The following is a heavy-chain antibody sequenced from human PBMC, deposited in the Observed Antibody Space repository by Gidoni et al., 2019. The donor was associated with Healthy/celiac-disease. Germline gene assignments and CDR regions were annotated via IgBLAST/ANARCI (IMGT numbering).Heavy chain of an antibody. CDR2: IYPGDSDT. D-gene: IGHD2-21*02. V-gene: IGHV5-51*01. Sequence: EVQLVQSGAEVKKPGESLKISCKGSGYSFTSYWIGWVRQMPGKGLEWMGIIYPGDSDTRYSPSFQGQVTISADKSISTAYLQWSSLKASDTAMYYCASPPYCGGDCYSTHDAFDIWGQGTMVTVSS. J-gene: IGHJ3*02. CDR1: GYSFTSYW. CDR3: ASPPYCGGDCYSTHDAFDI.